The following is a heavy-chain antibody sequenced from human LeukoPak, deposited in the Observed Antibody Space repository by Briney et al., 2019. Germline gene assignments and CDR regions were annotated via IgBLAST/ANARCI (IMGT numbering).Heavy chain of an antibody. CDR3: ARRADTVDFHMDV. D-gene: IGHD3-9*01. V-gene: IGHV3-64*01. J-gene: IGHJ6*03. Sequence: GRSLRLSCAASGFTFSSYGMHWVRQAPGKGLEYVSAISSNGGSTYYANSVKGRFTISRDNSKNTLYLQMGSLRAEDMAVYYCARRADTVDFHMDVWGKGTTVTISS. CDR1: GFTFSSYG. CDR2: ISSNGGST.